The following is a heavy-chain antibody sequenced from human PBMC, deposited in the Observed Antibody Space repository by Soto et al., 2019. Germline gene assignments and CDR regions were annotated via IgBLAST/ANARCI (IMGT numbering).Heavy chain of an antibody. CDR1: GGSFSGYY. D-gene: IGHD3-10*01. CDR3: ARGHQLWFGRRDYYYGMDV. V-gene: IGHV4-34*01. CDR2: INHSGST. J-gene: IGHJ6*02. Sequence: SETLSLTCAVYGGSFSGYYWSWIRQPPGKGLEWIGEINHSGSTNYNPSLKSRVTISVDTSKNQFSLKLSSVTAADTAVYYCARGHQLWFGRRDYYYGMDVWGQGTTVPVSS.